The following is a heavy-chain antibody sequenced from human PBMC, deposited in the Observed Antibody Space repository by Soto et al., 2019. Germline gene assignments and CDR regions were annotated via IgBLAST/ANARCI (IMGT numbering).Heavy chain of an antibody. CDR1: GGSISSYY. CDR3: ATVDTAMVKDYYYGMDV. V-gene: IGHV4-59*08. Sequence: SETPSLTCTVSGGSISSYYWSWIRQPPGKGLEWIGYIYYSGSTNYNPSLKSRVTISVDTSKNQFSLKLSSVTAADTAVYYCATVDTAMVKDYYYGMDVWGQGTTVTVSS. CDR2: IYYSGST. D-gene: IGHD5-18*01. J-gene: IGHJ6*02.